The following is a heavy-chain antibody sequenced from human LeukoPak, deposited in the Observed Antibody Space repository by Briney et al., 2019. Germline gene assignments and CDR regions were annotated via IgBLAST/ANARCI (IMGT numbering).Heavy chain of an antibody. CDR1: GFTFSSYG. D-gene: IGHD2/OR15-2a*01. Sequence: GGSLTLSCAASGFTFSSYGMRWVRQAPGKGLEWVAVISYDGSNKYYAEPVKGRFTHSRDNFKNTLYLQMNSLRAEDPAVYYCADFYTGVDYWGQGTLVTVSS. J-gene: IGHJ4*02. CDR2: ISYDGSNK. V-gene: IGHV3-30*03. CDR3: ADFYTGVDY.